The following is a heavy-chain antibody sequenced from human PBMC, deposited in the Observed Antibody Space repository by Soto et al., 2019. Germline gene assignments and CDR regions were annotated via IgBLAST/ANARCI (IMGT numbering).Heavy chain of an antibody. CDR1: GFTFSSYA. J-gene: IGHJ6*02. CDR3: ARRHWGTGGGMDV. V-gene: IGHV3-23*01. Sequence: PGGSLRLSCAASGFTFSSYAMSWVRQAPGKGLEWVSAISGSGGSTYYADSVKGRFTISRDNSKNTLYLQMNSLRAEDTAVYYCARRHWGTGGGMDVWGQGTTVTVSS. CDR2: ISGSGGST. D-gene: IGHD3-16*01.